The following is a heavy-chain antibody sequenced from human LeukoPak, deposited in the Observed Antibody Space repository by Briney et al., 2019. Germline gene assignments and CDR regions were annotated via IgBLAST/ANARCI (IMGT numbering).Heavy chain of an antibody. CDR1: GFTFSSYS. D-gene: IGHD4-17*01. CDR2: ISSASTYI. V-gene: IGHV3-21*01. Sequence: GGSLRLSCAASGFTFSSYSMNWVRQAPGKGLEWVSSISSASTYIYYADSVKGRFTISRVNAKNSLYLQMNSLRAEDTAVYYCARDGDYGDRIFDYWGQGTLVTVSS. J-gene: IGHJ4*02. CDR3: ARDGDYGDRIFDY.